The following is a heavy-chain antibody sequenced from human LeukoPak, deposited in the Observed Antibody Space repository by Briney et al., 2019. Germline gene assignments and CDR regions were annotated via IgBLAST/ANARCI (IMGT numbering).Heavy chain of an antibody. CDR1: GLTVSSNY. J-gene: IGHJ4*02. D-gene: IGHD1-26*01. CDR3: ARDPYSGSYHDY. V-gene: IGHV3-53*05. CDR2: IYSGGNT. Sequence: PGGSLRLSCAASGLTVSSNYMTWVRQAPGKGLEWVSTIYSGGNTYYADSVKGRFTISRDNSKNTLFLQMNSLRAEDTAVYYCARDPYSGSYHDYWGQGTLVTVSS.